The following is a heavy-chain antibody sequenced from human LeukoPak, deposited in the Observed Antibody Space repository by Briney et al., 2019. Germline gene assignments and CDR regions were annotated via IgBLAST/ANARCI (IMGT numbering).Heavy chain of an antibody. J-gene: IGHJ4*02. D-gene: IGHD1-26*01. Sequence: PGGSLRLSCAASGFTFSSYSMEWVRQAPGKGLEWVAVISYDGSDKYYVDSVKGRFTISRDNSKNTLYLQMNSLKAEDAAVYYCARVLSGSYDNYFDYWGQGTLVTVSS. V-gene: IGHV3-30*03. CDR1: GFTFSSYS. CDR2: ISYDGSDK. CDR3: ARVLSGSYDNYFDY.